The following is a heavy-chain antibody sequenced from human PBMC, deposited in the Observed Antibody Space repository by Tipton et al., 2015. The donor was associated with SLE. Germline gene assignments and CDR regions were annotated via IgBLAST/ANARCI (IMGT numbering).Heavy chain of an antibody. V-gene: IGHV4-38-2*02. CDR1: GQSIGSGYY. CDR3: ARYDNWNYDAFDA. J-gene: IGHJ3*01. CDR2: IHLGGYT. D-gene: IGHD1-7*01. Sequence: TLSLTCTVSGQSIGSGYYWGWIRQPPGKGLEWIGAIHLGGYTRYSSSSKSRVDISGDTSKNQFSLKLTSATAADTADYYCARYDNWNYDAFDAWGQGTRVTVAS.